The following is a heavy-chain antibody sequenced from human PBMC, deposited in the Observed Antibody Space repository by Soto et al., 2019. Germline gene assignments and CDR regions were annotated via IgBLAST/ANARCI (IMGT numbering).Heavy chain of an antibody. V-gene: IGHV3-48*03. CDR1: GFTFSSYE. CDR2: ISSSGSTI. CDR3: ARGCVQDYDSSGYYLGGPFDY. Sequence: SRRLSCAASGFTFSSYEMNWVRQAPGKRLEWVSYISSSGSTIYYADSVKGRFTISRDNAKNSLYLQMNSLRAEDTAVYYCARGCVQDYDSSGYYLGGPFDYWGQGTLVTVSS. J-gene: IGHJ4*02. D-gene: IGHD3-22*01.